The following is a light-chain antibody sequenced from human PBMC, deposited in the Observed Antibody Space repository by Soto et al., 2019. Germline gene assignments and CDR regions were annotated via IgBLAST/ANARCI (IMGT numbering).Light chain of an antibody. CDR3: ALFTRSVTVV. Sequence: QSALTQPASVSGSPGQSITISCAGTSSDVGGYNYVSWYQQHPGKVPRLIISDVNKRPSGVSDRFSGSKSGNTASLTISGLQAEDEADYYCALFTRSVTVVFGGGTKVTVL. CDR1: SSDVGGYNY. CDR2: DVN. V-gene: IGLV2-14*03. J-gene: IGLJ2*01.